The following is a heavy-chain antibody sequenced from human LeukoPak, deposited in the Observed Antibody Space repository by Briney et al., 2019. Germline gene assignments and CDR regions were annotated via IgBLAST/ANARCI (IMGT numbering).Heavy chain of an antibody. CDR2: ISGSGGST. CDR3: AKDLIL. V-gene: IGHV3-23*01. CDR1: GFTFDDYG. Sequence: GGSKRLSCVASGFTFDDYGISWIRQAPGKGLEWVSAISGSGGSTYYADSVKGRFTISRDNSKNTLYLQMFSLRPEDTAVYFCAKDLILWGQGTVVTVSS. J-gene: IGHJ3*01.